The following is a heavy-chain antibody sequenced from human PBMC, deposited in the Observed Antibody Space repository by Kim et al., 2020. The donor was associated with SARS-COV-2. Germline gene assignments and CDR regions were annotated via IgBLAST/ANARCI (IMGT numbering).Heavy chain of an antibody. D-gene: IGHD3-22*01. Sequence: GGSLRLSCTVSGFIFSDHWMNWVRQAPGKGLEWVANIKQDGSEKYYVDSVKGRFTISRDNAKNSLYLQMNSLRAEDTAVYYCVRGAYFSDSSGYYWGWGQGALVTVSS. CDR2: IKQDGSEK. J-gene: IGHJ4*02. V-gene: IGHV3-7*03. CDR1: GFIFSDHW. CDR3: VRGAYFSDSSGYYWG.